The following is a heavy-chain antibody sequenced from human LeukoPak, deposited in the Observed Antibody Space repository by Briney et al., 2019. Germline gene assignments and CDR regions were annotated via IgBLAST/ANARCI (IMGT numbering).Heavy chain of an antibody. J-gene: IGHJ3*02. CDR2: VFHTGSR. CDR3: SRRNSLYDAFDI. D-gene: IGHD2-21*01. Sequence: PSGTLSLTCTVSGGSIVASDWWTWVRQIPGKGPEWIGEVFHTGSRNYSPSLKGRVTVSIDKYKSQFYLQLNSVTAADMGVYFCSRRNSLYDAFDIWGQGTLTVVSS. CDR1: GGSIVASDW. V-gene: IGHV4-4*02.